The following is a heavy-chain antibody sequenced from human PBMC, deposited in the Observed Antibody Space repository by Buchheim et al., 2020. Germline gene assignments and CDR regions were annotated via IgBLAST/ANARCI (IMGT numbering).Heavy chain of an antibody. Sequence: QLQLQESGPGLVKPSETLSLTCTVSGGSISSSSYYWGWIRQPPGKGLEWIGSIYYSGSTYYNPSLKSRVTISVDTSKNQFSLKLSSVTAADTAVYYCATKHYSSGWYGFWFDPWGQGTL. V-gene: IGHV4-39*01. J-gene: IGHJ5*02. D-gene: IGHD6-19*01. CDR2: IYYSGST. CDR1: GGSISSSSYY. CDR3: ATKHYSSGWYGFWFDP.